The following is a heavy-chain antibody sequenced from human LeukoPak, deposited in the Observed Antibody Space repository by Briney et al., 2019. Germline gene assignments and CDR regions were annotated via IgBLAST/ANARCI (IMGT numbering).Heavy chain of an antibody. J-gene: IGHJ6*02. CDR3: ARAAYNRGIVVVQVGMDV. Sequence: SVKVSCKASGGTFSSYAISWVRQAPGQGLEWMGGITPIFGTANYAQKFQGRVTITADESTSTAYMELSSLRSEDTAVYYCARAAYNRGIVVVQVGMDVWGQGTTVTVSS. D-gene: IGHD2-2*01. CDR2: ITPIFGTA. CDR1: GGTFSSYA. V-gene: IGHV1-69*13.